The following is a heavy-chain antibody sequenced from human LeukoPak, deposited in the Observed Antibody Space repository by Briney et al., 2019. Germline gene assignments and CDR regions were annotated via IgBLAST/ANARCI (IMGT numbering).Heavy chain of an antibody. J-gene: IGHJ4*02. V-gene: IGHV4-39*01. D-gene: IGHD6-19*01. CDR2: IYYSGST. CDR3: ASLAVAGLSEGY. Sequence: TSETLSLTCTVSGGSISSDSYYWAWIRQPPGKGLEWIASIYYSGSTYYNPSLKSRVTISVDTSRNQFSLKLSSVTAADTAVDYCASLAVAGLSEGYWGQGTLVIVSS. CDR1: GGSISSDSYY.